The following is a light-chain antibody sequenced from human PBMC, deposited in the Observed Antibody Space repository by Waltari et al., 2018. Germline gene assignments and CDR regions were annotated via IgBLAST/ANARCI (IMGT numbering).Light chain of an antibody. V-gene: IGLV2-8*01. CDR1: SSDIGGYNY. CDR3: SSYADSNNYV. CDR2: EVS. Sequence: QSALTQPPSASGSPGQSVTLSCTGTSSDIGGYNYVSWIQQHPSKAPKLMIYEVSNRPSGVPDRFSGSKSGNTAYLTVSGLQAEDEADYYCSSYADSNNYVFGTGTKVTVL. J-gene: IGLJ1*01.